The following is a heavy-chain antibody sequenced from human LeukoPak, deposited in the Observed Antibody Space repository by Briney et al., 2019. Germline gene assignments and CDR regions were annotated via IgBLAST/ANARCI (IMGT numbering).Heavy chain of an antibody. V-gene: IGHV4-39*01. Sequence: SETLSLTCTVSGGSISSSSYYWGWIRQPPGKGLEWIGSIYYSGSTYYNPSLKSRVTISVDTSKNQFSLKLSSVTAADTAVYYCARVVFRAYYYGSGSYYRLFDYWGQGTLVTVSS. D-gene: IGHD3-10*01. CDR2: IYYSGST. CDR1: GGSISSSSYY. J-gene: IGHJ4*02. CDR3: ARVVFRAYYYGSGSYYRLFDY.